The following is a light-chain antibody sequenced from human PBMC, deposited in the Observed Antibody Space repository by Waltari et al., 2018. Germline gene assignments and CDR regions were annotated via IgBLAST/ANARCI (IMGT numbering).Light chain of an antibody. CDR1: SSDVGGYNY. J-gene: IGLJ2*01. CDR3: CSYAGSRIHVL. V-gene: IGLV2-23*02. CDR2: DVS. Sequence: QSALTQPASVSGSPGQSITISCTGTSSDVGGYNYVSWYQQTPGKATKLMIYDVSKRPSGVSNRFSGSKSGNTASLTISGLQAEDEADYYCCSYAGSRIHVLFGGGTKLTVL.